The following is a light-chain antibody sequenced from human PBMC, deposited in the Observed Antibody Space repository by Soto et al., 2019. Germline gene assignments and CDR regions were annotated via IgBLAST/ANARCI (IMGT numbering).Light chain of an antibody. CDR2: DVS. CDR1: SSDVGGYNY. J-gene: IGLJ1*01. Sequence: QSALTQPASVSGSPGQSITISCTGTSSDVGGYNYVSWYQQHPGKAPKLMIYDVSNRPSGVSNRFSGSKSGNTASLTISGLQAEDEADYYCSSYTSSSTLPFPVFGTGTKLTVL. CDR3: SSYTSSSTLPFPV. V-gene: IGLV2-14*01.